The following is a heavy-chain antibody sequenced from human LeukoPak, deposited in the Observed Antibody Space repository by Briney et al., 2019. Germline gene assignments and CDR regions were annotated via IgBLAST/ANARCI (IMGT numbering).Heavy chain of an antibody. Sequence: GGSLRLSCAVSGITLSNYGMTWVRQAPGKGLEWVAGISDTGGRTNYADSVKGRFTISRDNPKNTLYLQMNSLRAEDTAVYFCARTPSGQNAIGIWGQGTTVTVSS. V-gene: IGHV3-23*01. CDR3: ARTPSGQNAIGI. CDR2: ISDTGGRT. CDR1: GITLSNYG. D-gene: IGHD2-15*01. J-gene: IGHJ3*02.